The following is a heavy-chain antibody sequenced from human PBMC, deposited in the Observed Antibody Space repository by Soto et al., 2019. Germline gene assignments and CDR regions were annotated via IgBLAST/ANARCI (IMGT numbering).Heavy chain of an antibody. CDR1: GGSFSGYY. J-gene: IGHJ4*02. V-gene: IGHV4-34*01. D-gene: IGHD3-3*01. CDR3: ARGLADWSGYSPYYFDY. Sequence: SETLSLTCAVYGGSFSGYYWSWIRQPPGKGLEWIGEINHSGSTNYNPSLKSRVTISVDTSKNQFSLKLSSVTAADTAVYYCARGLADWSGYSPYYFDYWGQGTLVTVSS. CDR2: INHSGST.